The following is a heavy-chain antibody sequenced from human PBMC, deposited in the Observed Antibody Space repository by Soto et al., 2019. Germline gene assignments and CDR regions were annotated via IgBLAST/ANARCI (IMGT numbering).Heavy chain of an antibody. CDR3: GRGKVDGSTSLES. CDR1: RDYH. V-gene: IGHV3-21*01. CDR2: ISTSGSSI. D-gene: IGHD1-1*01. Sequence: RDYHVNMEQQAPGKGLEWVSSISTSGSSIYYADSVKGRFTISRDNAKNSLYLQMDSLRAQGTAVYYCGRGKVDGSTSLESWGHGTLVPVSS. J-gene: IGHJ5*01.